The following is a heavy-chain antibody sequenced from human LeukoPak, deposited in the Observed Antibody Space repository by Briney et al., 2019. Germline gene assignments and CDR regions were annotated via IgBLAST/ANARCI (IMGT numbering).Heavy chain of an antibody. Sequence: GASVKVSCKASGYTFTSYDINWVRQATGQGLEWMGWMNPNSGNTGYAQKFRGRVTMTRNTSISTAYMELSSLRSEDTAVYYCARVKSGYQRPGYRLRWFDPWGQGTLVTVSS. D-gene: IGHD5-12*01. V-gene: IGHV1-8*01. CDR2: MNPNSGNT. J-gene: IGHJ5*02. CDR1: GYTFTSYD. CDR3: ARVKSGYQRPGYRLRWFDP.